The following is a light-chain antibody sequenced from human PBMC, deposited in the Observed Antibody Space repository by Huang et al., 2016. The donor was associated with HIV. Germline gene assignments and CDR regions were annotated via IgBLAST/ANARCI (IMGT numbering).Light chain of an antibody. CDR2: EVS. V-gene: IGKV3-11*01. J-gene: IGKJ4*01. CDR3: QQRSKWPLT. CDR1: QRIGTY. Sequence: EIVLTQSPVTLSLSPGERATLSCRASQRIGTYLAGYQQKSGQSPRLLIYEVSNRAAGVPARFSASGSETDFTLTIASLDPDDFAIYHCQQRSKWPLTFGGGTKVEMK.